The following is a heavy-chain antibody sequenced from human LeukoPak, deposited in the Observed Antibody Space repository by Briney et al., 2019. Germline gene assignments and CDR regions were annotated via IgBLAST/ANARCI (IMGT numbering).Heavy chain of an antibody. J-gene: IGHJ4*02. V-gene: IGHV3-11*04. Sequence: GGSLRLSCAASGFTFSDYNMRWIRQAPGKGLEWVSSISRSGSTKYYADSVKGRFTISRDNAKNSLYLQMNSLRAEDTAVYYCARVYYYTSGSRWGDYFDYWGQGTLVTVSS. CDR2: ISRSGSTK. CDR3: ARVYYYTSGSRWGDYFDY. D-gene: IGHD3-10*01. CDR1: GFTFSDYN.